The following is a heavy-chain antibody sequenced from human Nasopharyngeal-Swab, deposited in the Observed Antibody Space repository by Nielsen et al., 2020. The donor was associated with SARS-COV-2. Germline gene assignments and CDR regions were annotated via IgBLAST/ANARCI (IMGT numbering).Heavy chain of an antibody. D-gene: IGHD6-19*01. CDR1: GYTLTELS. V-gene: IGHV1-24*01. CDR3: ATTSALTIAVGGEGAFDI. CDR2: FDPEDGET. J-gene: IGHJ3*02. Sequence: ASVKVSCKVSGYTLTELSMHWVRQAPGKGLEWMGGFDPEDGETIYAQKFQGRVTMTEDTSTDTAYMELSSLRPEDTAVYYCATTSALTIAVGGEGAFDIWGQGTMVTVSS.